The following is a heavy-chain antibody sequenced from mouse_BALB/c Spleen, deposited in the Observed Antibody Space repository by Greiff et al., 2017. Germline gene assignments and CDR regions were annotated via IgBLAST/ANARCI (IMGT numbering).Heavy chain of an antibody. CDR3: TRDPYGNYPRYAMDY. D-gene: IGHD2-1*01. V-gene: IGHV1S81*02. Sequence: QVQLQQSGAELVKPGASVKLSCKASGYTFTSYYMYWVKQRPGQGLEWIGEINPSNGGTNFNEKFKSKATLTVDKSSSTAYMQLSSLTSEDSAVYYCTRDPYGNYPRYAMDYWGQGTSVTVSS. J-gene: IGHJ4*01. CDR1: GYTFTSYY. CDR2: INPSNGGT.